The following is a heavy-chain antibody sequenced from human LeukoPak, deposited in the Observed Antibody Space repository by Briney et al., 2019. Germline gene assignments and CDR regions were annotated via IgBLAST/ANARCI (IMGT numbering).Heavy chain of an antibody. CDR3: ARGQNWNHDF. J-gene: IGHJ4*02. Sequence: GGYLRLSCAASGFSFSGFWMSWLRQAPGKGLEWVANIKEDGKKIYQVDSLKGRFTISRDNAKNSLFLQMNSLRVEDTAIYYCARGQNWNHDFWGQGTLVTVSS. CDR1: GFSFSGFW. D-gene: IGHD1-14*01. V-gene: IGHV3-7*01. CDR2: IKEDGKKI.